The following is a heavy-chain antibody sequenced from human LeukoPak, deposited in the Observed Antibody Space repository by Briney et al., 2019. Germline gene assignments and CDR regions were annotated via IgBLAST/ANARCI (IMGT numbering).Heavy chain of an antibody. V-gene: IGHV3-33*01. CDR3: ARDRHSGSHSQRIDY. CDR2: IWYDGSNK. J-gene: IGHJ4*02. Sequence: PGGSLRLSCAASGFTFSSYGMHWVRQAPGKGLEWVAVIWYDGSNKYYADSVKGRFTISRDNSKDTLYLQMNSLRAEDTAVYYCARDRHSGSHSQRIDYWGQGTLVTVSS. CDR1: GFTFSSYG. D-gene: IGHD1-26*01.